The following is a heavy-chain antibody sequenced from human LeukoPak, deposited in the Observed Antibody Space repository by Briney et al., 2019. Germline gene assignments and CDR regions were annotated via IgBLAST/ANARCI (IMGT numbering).Heavy chain of an antibody. Sequence: SETLSLTCTVSGGSISSYYWSWIRQPPGKGLEWIGYIYYSGSTNYNPSLKRRVTISVDTSKNQFSLKLSSVTAADTAVYYCARDGYYDFWSGLSGWFDPWGQGTLVTVSS. V-gene: IGHV4-59*01. CDR1: GGSISSYY. J-gene: IGHJ5*02. D-gene: IGHD3-3*01. CDR2: IYYSGST. CDR3: ARDGYYDFWSGLSGWFDP.